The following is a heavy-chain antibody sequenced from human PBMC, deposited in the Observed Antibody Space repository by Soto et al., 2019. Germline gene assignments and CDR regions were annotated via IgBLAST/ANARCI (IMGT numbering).Heavy chain of an antibody. CDR1: GGSISSGGYY. J-gene: IGHJ3*02. CDR2: IYYSGST. Sequence: SEILSLTCTVSGGSISSGGYYWSWIRQHPGKGLEWIGYIYYSGSTYYNPSLKSRVTISVDTSKNQFSLKLSSVTAADTAVYYCARALPGGELLGGAFDIWGQGTMVTVSS. V-gene: IGHV4-31*03. D-gene: IGHD1-26*01. CDR3: ARALPGGELLGGAFDI.